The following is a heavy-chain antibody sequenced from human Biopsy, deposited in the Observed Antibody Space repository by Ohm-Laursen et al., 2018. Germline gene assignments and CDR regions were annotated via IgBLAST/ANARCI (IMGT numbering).Heavy chain of an antibody. J-gene: IGHJ5*02. D-gene: IGHD2-2*01. CDR2: VHHDGRA. V-gene: IGHV4-34*01. Sequence: SQTLSLTCAVYGGTHRGYYWSWIRQPPGKGLEWIGEVHHDGRANYNPSLKSRVTISGDMSKKQFSLKLSGVTAADTAVYYCARFIVPSLHCSNGVCPIRWFDPWGQGTLVTVFS. CDR1: GGTHRGYY. CDR3: ARFIVPSLHCSNGVCPIRWFDP.